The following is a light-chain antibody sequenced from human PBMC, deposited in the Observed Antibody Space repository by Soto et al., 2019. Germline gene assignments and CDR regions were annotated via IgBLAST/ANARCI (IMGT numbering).Light chain of an antibody. CDR1: QSVSSSY. J-gene: IGKJ2*01. CDR3: KHYGSSHRYT. CDR2: GAS. Sequence: EIVLTQSPGTLSLSPGERATLSCRASQSVSSSYLAWYQQKPGQAPRLLIYGASSRATGIPDRFSGSGSGTDFTLTISRLEPEDFAVYYCKHYGSSHRYTFGQGTKLEIK. V-gene: IGKV3-20*01.